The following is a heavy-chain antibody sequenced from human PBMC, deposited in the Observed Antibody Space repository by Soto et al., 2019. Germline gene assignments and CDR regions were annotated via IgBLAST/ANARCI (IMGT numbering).Heavy chain of an antibody. CDR1: GYTFTGYY. D-gene: IGHD6-13*01. CDR2: INPNSGGT. J-gene: IGHJ4*02. Sequence: QVQLVQSGAEVKKPGASVKVSCKASGYTFTGYYMHWVRQAPGQGLEWMGWINPNSGGTNYAQKFQGWVTMTRDTXXSTAYMELSRLRSDDTAVYYCARARAAAGTLCFDYWGQGTLVTVSS. V-gene: IGHV1-2*04. CDR3: ARARAAAGTLCFDY.